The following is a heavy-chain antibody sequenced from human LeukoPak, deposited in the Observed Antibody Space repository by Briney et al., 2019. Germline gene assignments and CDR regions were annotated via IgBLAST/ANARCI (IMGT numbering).Heavy chain of an antibody. D-gene: IGHD5-18*01. CDR1: GGSISSRPYY. J-gene: IGHJ6*03. Sequence: SETLSLTCTVSGGSISSRPYYWGWIRQPPGKGLEWIGEINHSGSTNYNPSLKSRVTISVDTSKNQFSLKLSSVTAADTAVYYCARVVWGGGGYRYGSRYDFYYYYMDVWGKGTTVTVSS. CDR2: INHSGST. CDR3: ARVVWGGGGYRYGSRYDFYYYYMDV. V-gene: IGHV4-39*07.